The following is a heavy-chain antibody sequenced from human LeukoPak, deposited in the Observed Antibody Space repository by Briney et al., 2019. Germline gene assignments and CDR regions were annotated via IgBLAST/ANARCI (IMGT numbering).Heavy chain of an antibody. Sequence: SVKVSCTASGGTFSSYAISWVRQAPGQRLEWMGGIIPIFGTANYAQKFQGRVTITADESTSTAYMELSSLRSEDTAVYYCARVPYGDSYYYYYMDVWGKGTTVTVSS. CDR3: ARVPYGDSYYYYYMDV. CDR2: IIPIFGTA. J-gene: IGHJ6*03. CDR1: GGTFSSYA. D-gene: IGHD4-17*01. V-gene: IGHV1-69*01.